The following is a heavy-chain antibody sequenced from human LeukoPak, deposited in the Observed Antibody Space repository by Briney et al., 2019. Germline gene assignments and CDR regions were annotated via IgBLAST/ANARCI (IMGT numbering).Heavy chain of an antibody. CDR3: AKGSVADYHYYYYMDV. D-gene: IGHD6-19*01. J-gene: IGHJ6*03. CDR2: ISGSGGST. CDR1: GFTVSSNY. Sequence: GGSLRLSCAASGFTVSSNYMSWVRQAPGKGLEWVSGISGSGGSTYYADSVKGRLTISRDNSKNTLYLQMNSLRAEDTAVYYCAKGSVADYHYYYYMDVWGKGTTVTVSS. V-gene: IGHV3-23*01.